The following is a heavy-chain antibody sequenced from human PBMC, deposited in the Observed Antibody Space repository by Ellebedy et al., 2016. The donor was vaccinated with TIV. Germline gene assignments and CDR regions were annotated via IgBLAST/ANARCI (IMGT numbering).Heavy chain of an antibody. CDR2: ISGDGGST. J-gene: IGHJ6*02. CDR1: GFTFDDYA. Sequence: GESLKISCAASGFTFDDYAMHWVRQAPGKGLEWVSLISGDGGSTYYADSVKCRFTISRDNSKNSLYLQMNSLRTDDTALYYCAKGVGVGYGMDVWGQGTTVTVSS. V-gene: IGHV3-43*02. D-gene: IGHD1-26*01. CDR3: AKGVGVGYGMDV.